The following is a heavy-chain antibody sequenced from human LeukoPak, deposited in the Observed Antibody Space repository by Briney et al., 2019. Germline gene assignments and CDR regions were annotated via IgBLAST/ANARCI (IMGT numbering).Heavy chain of an antibody. J-gene: IGHJ4*02. Sequence: GRYLRLSCAASGFTLSSYGMHWVRQAPGKGLEWVAVIWYDGSNKYYADSVKGRFTISRDNSKNTLYLQMNSLRAEDTAVYYCARGRGYSYGWGYFDYWGQGTLVTVSS. CDR3: ARGRGYSYGWGYFDY. CDR2: IWYDGSNK. CDR1: GFTLSSYG. V-gene: IGHV3-33*01. D-gene: IGHD5-18*01.